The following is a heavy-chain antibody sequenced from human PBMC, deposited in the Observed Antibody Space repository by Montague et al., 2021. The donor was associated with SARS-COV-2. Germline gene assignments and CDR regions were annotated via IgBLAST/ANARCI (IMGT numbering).Heavy chain of an antibody. CDR1: GFTFSSYW. D-gene: IGHD3-10*01. CDR2: IKQDGSEK. J-gene: IGHJ6*02. Sequence: SLRLSCAASGFTFSSYWMSWVRQAPGKGLEWVANIKQDGSEKYYVDSVKGRFTISRDNAKNSLYLQMNGLRAEDTAVYYCARDSYGSGNYYYYYGMDVWGQGTTVTVSS. CDR3: ARDSYGSGNYYYYYGMDV. V-gene: IGHV3-7*01.